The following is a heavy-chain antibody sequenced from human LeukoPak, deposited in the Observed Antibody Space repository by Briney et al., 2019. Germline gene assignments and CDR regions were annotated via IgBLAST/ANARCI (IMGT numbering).Heavy chain of an antibody. CDR3: DRHVYARIPAVGTFHY. Sequence: GGSLRLFCDSSGITFSKYAMRWARQAPGKGLEWVSVISGLGGSTYYADSVKGRFAISRDNSKSTLWLQMNSLRADDTAIYYCDRHVYARIPAVGTFHYWGQGILVTVSS. CDR2: ISGLGGST. J-gene: IGHJ4*02. CDR1: GITFSKYA. V-gene: IGHV3-23*01. D-gene: IGHD1-1*01.